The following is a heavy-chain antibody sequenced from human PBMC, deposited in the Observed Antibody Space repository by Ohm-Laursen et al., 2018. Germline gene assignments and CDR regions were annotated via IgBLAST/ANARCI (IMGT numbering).Heavy chain of an antibody. CDR1: GFTFSSHA. Sequence: GSLRLSCAASGFTFSSHAMSWVRQAPGKGLEWVSEIYPSGSSTYYVDSVKGRFTISRDNSKNTLYLQMNSLRAEDTAVYYCAKEARYCSSSSCFMDVWGQGTTVAVSS. V-gene: IGHV3-23*01. CDR3: AKEARYCSSSSCFMDV. J-gene: IGHJ6*02. CDR2: IYPSGSST. D-gene: IGHD2-2*01.